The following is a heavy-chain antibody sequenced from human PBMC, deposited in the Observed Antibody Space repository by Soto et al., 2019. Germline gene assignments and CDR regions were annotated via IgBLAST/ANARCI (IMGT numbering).Heavy chain of an antibody. D-gene: IGHD3-16*02. J-gene: IGHJ4*02. CDR1: GFTFSSHW. Sequence: EVQLAESGGGLVQPGGSLRLSCAASGFTFSSHWMHWVRQAPGKGLVWVSRIIGDGNEITYADSVKGRFTISRDNAKNTVILQRNSLRAEDTAVYYCVRGHVRGNDRHFDYWGQGTLVTVSS. CDR3: VRGHVRGNDRHFDY. V-gene: IGHV3-74*01. CDR2: IIGDGNEI.